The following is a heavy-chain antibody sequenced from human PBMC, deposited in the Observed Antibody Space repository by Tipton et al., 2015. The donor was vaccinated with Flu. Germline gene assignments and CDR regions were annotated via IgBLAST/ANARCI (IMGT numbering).Heavy chain of an antibody. D-gene: IGHD2-2*01. CDR1: GGPISSYY. Sequence: LRLSCTVSGGPISSYYWSWIRQPPGKGLEWIGYIYYSGSTNYNPSLKSRVTISVDTSKNQFSLKLSSVTAADTAVYYCARTIVVVPAAMMWFDPWGQGTLVTVSS. J-gene: IGHJ5*02. CDR3: ARTIVVVPAAMMWFDP. V-gene: IGHV4-59*08. CDR2: IYYSGST.